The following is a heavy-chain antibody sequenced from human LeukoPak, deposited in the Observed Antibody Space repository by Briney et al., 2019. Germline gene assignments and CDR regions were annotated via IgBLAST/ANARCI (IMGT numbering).Heavy chain of an antibody. J-gene: IGHJ5*02. CDR2: ISESGDDT. CDR3: AKQFVDV. Sequence: GGSLRLSCAASGFTFTNFAMNLIRQAPGKGLEWVSSISESGDDTAYADSVKGRFTISRDNSRNTLYLQMISLRAEDTAVYYCAKQFVDVWGQGTLVTVSS. V-gene: IGHV3-23*01. D-gene: IGHD5-24*01. CDR1: GFTFTNFA.